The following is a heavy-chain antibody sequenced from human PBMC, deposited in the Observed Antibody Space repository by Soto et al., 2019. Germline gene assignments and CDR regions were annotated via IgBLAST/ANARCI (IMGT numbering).Heavy chain of an antibody. Sequence: PGGSLRLSCAASVFPFSSYGMHWVRQAPGKGLEWVAVISYDGSNKYYADSVKGRFTISRDNSKNTLYLQMNSLRAEDTAVYYCAKDVLRFLEWLAFYGMDVWGQGTTVTVSS. CDR1: VFPFSSYG. CDR2: ISYDGSNK. CDR3: AKDVLRFLEWLAFYGMDV. D-gene: IGHD3-3*01. J-gene: IGHJ6*02. V-gene: IGHV3-30*18.